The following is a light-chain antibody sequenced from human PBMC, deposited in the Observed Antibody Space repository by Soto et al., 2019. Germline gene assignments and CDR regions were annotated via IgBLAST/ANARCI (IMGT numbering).Light chain of an antibody. Sequence: IQLTQSPSSLSASVGDRVTITCRASQGISSYLAWYQQKPGQAPKLLIYAASTLQSGVPSRFSGNGFGTDFTLTISSLQPEDFATYYCQQLDAYPRTFGQGTKVEIK. CDR3: QQLDAYPRT. V-gene: IGKV1-9*01. J-gene: IGKJ1*01. CDR2: AAS. CDR1: QGISSY.